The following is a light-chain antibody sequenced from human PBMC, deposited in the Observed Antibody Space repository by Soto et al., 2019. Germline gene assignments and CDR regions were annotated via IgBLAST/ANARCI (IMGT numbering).Light chain of an antibody. CDR1: RGHSSYA. CDR2: LNSDGSH. Sequence: QSVLTQSPSASASLGASVKLTCTVNRGHSSYAITRHQQQPEKGPRYLMKLNSDGSHTKGDGIPDRFSGSSSGAERYLTISSLQAEDEADYYCQTWGTGIQVFGGGTKLTVL. V-gene: IGLV4-69*01. J-gene: IGLJ2*01. CDR3: QTWGTGIQV.